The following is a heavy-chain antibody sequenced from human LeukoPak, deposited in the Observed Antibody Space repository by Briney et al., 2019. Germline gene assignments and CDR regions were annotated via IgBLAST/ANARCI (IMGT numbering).Heavy chain of an antibody. CDR1: EFTSSRYG. V-gene: IGHV3-23*01. D-gene: IGHD5-24*01. Sequence: GGSVRLSCVGSEFTSSRYGLIWVRQPPGKGREWGSGIHGNGETTYYGDSVKGRFTISRDNAKNTLYLQMSSLRAEDTAVYFCVRDGDDFNFDYWGQGSLVTVSS. CDR3: VRDGDDFNFDY. J-gene: IGHJ4*02. CDR2: IHGNGETT.